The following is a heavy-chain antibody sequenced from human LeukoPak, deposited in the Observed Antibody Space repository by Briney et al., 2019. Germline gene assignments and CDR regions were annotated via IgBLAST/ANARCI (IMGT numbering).Heavy chain of an antibody. J-gene: IGHJ4*02. CDR3: ATALHIVVVTHFDY. V-gene: IGHV1-24*01. D-gene: IGHD3-22*01. Sequence: ASVKVSCNVSGYTLTELSMHWVRHAPGQGLEWKGGFDPEDGETIYAQKFQGRVTMTEDTSTDTAYMELSSLRSEDTAVYYCATALHIVVVTHFDYWGQGTLVTVSS. CDR2: FDPEDGET. CDR1: GYTLTELS.